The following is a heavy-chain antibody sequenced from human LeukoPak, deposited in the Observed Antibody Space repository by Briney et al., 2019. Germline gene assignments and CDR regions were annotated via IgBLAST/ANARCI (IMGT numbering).Heavy chain of an antibody. CDR1: GYTFSGYY. CDR2: TNPKSGGT. CDR3: TRELGCSGGSCYPDY. Sequence: GASVKVSCKTSGYTFSGYYIHWVRQAPGQGLEWMGWTNPKSGGTNYAQKFQGRVTMTRDTSITTAYMELSRLRSDDPAVYYCTRELGCSGGSCYPDYWGQGTLVTVSS. D-gene: IGHD2-15*01. J-gene: IGHJ4*02. V-gene: IGHV1-2*02.